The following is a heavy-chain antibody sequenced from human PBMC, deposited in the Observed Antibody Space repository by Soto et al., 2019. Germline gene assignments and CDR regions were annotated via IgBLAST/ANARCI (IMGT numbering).Heavy chain of an antibody. CDR2: IHYSAST. CDR3: SRRAPEGFDP. Sequence: SETLSLTCTVSGGSISSSSYYCGWIRQPPGKGLEYIGSIHYSASTYYSPSLKSRVSISVDTSKNHFSLKLDSVTAADTALYYCSRRAPEGFDPWGRGTLLTVSS. J-gene: IGHJ5*02. V-gene: IGHV4-39*02. CDR1: GGSISSSSYY.